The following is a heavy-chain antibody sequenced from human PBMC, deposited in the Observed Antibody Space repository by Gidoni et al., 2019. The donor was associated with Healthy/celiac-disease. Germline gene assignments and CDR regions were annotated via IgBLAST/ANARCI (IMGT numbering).Heavy chain of an antibody. J-gene: IGHJ6*02. D-gene: IGHD6-19*01. Sequence: EVQLVESGGGLVKPGGSLRLSCAASGFPFSSYSMNWVRQAPGKGLEWVSSISSSSSYIYYADSVKGRFTISRDNAKNSLYLQMNSLRAEDTAVYYCARELIYSSGDPGGYGMDVWGQGTTVTVSS. CDR3: ARELIYSSGDPGGYGMDV. CDR2: ISSSSSYI. CDR1: GFPFSSYS. V-gene: IGHV3-21*01.